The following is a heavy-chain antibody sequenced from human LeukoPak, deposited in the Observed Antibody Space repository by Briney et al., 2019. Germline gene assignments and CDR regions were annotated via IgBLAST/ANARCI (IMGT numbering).Heavy chain of an antibody. CDR2: IIPIFGTA. J-gene: IGHJ3*02. V-gene: IGHV1-69*05. CDR3: ARWGATTVGAFDI. CDR1: GDTFSSYA. D-gene: IGHD4-23*01. Sequence: ASVKVSCKASGDTFSSYAISWVRQAPGQGLEWMGRIIPIFGTANYAQKFQGRVTITTDESTSTAYMELSSLRSEDTAVYYCARWGATTVGAFDIWGQGTMVTVSS.